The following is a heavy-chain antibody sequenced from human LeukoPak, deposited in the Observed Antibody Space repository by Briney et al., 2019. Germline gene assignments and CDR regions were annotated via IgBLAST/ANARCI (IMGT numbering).Heavy chain of an antibody. CDR2: IIPILGIA. Sequence: SVKVSCKASGGTFSSYTISWVRQAPGQGLEWMGRIIPILGIANYAQKFQGRVTITADKSTSTAYMELSSLRSEDTAVYYCAREPVGEERLTSYYYYYMVVWGKGTTVTVSS. CDR1: GGTFSSYT. CDR3: AREPVGEERLTSYYYYYMVV. D-gene: IGHD3-3*01. V-gene: IGHV1-69*04. J-gene: IGHJ6*03.